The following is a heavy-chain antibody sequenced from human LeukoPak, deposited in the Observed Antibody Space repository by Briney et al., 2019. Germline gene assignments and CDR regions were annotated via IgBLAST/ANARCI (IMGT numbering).Heavy chain of an antibody. Sequence: ASVKVSCKASGYTFTGYYMHWVRQAPGQGLEWMGIINPSGGSTSYAQKFQGRVTMTRDMSTSTVYMELSSLRSEDTAVYYCARVRGYGGNLYYFDYWGQGTLVTVSS. D-gene: IGHD4-23*01. CDR3: ARVRGYGGNLYYFDY. CDR1: GYTFTGYY. CDR2: INPSGGST. V-gene: IGHV1-46*01. J-gene: IGHJ4*02.